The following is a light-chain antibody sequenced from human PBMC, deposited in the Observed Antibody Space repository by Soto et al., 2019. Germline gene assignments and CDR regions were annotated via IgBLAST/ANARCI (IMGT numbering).Light chain of an antibody. CDR3: SSYTSSSTLAV. CDR2: DVS. Sequence: QSAQTQPASVSGSPGQSITISCTGTSSDVGGYNYVSWYQQHPGKAPKLMIYDVSNRPSGVSNRFSGSKSGNTASLTISGLQAEDEADYYCSSYTSSSTLAVFGTGTKLTVL. J-gene: IGLJ1*01. CDR1: SSDVGGYNY. V-gene: IGLV2-14*01.